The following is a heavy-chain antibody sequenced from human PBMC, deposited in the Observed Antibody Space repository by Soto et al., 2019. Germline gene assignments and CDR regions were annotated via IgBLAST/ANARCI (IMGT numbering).Heavy chain of an antibody. J-gene: IGHJ4*02. Sequence: LRLSCAASGFTFSSYSMNWVRQAPGKGLEWVSSISSSSSYIYYADSVKGRFTISRDNAKNSLYLQMNSLRAEDTAVYYCARDFCSGGSCYSDYWGREPWSPSPQ. CDR3: ARDFCSGGSCYSDY. CDR2: ISSSSSYI. D-gene: IGHD2-15*01. V-gene: IGHV3-21*01. CDR1: GFTFSSYS.